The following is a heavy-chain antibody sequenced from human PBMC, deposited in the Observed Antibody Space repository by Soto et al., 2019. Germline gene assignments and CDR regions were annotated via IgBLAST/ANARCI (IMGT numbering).Heavy chain of an antibody. Sequence: TSETLSLTCTVSGGSISSYYWSWIRQPPGKGLEWIGYNTGSTVYNPSLKSRVTISVDTSKNQFSLKLNAVTAADTAVYYCARDLWGYCGTDCYPLDVWGQGTTVTVSS. V-gene: IGHV4-59*01. J-gene: IGHJ6*02. CDR1: GGSISSYY. D-gene: IGHD2-21*02. CDR2: NTGST. CDR3: ARDLWGYCGTDCYPLDV.